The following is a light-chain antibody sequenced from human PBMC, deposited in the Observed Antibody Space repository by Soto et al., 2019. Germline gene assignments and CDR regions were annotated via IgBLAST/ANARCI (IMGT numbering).Light chain of an antibody. Sequence: EIVLTQSPATLSLSPGERATLSCRASHSVSSYLAWYQQKPGQAPRLLIYDASNRAPGIPARFSGSGSGTEFTLTISSLQSEDFAVYYCQQYNNWPPITFGQGTRLEIK. CDR3: QQYNNWPPIT. CDR2: DAS. J-gene: IGKJ5*01. CDR1: HSVSSY. V-gene: IGKV3-15*01.